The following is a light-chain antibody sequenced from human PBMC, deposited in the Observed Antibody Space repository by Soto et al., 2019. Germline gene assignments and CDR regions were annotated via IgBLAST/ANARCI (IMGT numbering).Light chain of an antibody. V-gene: IGLV3-25*03. CDR1: ALPKQY. J-gene: IGLJ2*01. CDR3: QSADSSDTYVV. CDR2: KDS. Sequence: SYELTQPPSVSVSPGQTARLTCSGDALPKQYAYWYQQRPGQAPVMVIYKDSERPSGIPERFSGSSSGTTVTLTISGVQAEDEADYYCQSADSSDTYVVFGGGTKVTVL.